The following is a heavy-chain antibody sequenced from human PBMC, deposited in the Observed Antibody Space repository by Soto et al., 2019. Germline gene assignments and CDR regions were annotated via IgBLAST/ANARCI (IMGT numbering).Heavy chain of an antibody. CDR3: VKFRGRAYPCYYIDV. Sequence: DVQLLEPGGGLVKWGGSLRLSCVTSGFTFITFGMTWVRQAPGKGLEWVSFGGSGGSRYYAESVKGRFTISRDNSKNTLSLEMNSLRAEDTATYFCVKFRGRAYPCYYIDVWGKGTTVTVSS. D-gene: IGHD3-10*01. V-gene: IGHV3-23*01. J-gene: IGHJ6*03. CDR2: FGGSGGSR. CDR1: GFTFITFG.